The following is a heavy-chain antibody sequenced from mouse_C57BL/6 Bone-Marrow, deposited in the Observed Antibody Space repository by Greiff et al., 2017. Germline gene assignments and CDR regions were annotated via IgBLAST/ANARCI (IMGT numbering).Heavy chain of an antibody. CDR1: GFTFSDYG. D-gene: IGHD2-3*01. Sequence: EVQLVESGGGLVQPGGSLKLSCAASGFTFSDYGMAWVRQAPRKGPEWVAFISNLAYSIYYADTVTGRFPISRGNAKNTLYLEMSSLRSEDTAMYYCARHDDYYAMDYWGQGTSVTVSS. CDR3: ARHDDYYAMDY. CDR2: ISNLAYSI. V-gene: IGHV5-15*01. J-gene: IGHJ4*01.